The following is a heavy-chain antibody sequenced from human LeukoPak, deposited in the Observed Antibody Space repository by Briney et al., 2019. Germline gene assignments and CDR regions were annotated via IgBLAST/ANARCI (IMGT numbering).Heavy chain of an antibody. D-gene: IGHD5-18*01. CDR3: AYTAMVSGSY. V-gene: IGHV3-53*01. CDR2: IYSGGST. J-gene: IGHJ4*02. Sequence: GGSLRLSRAASGFTFSSYEMNWVRQAPGKGLEWVSVIYSGGSTYYADSVKGRFTISRDNSKNTLYLQMNSLRAEDTAVYYCAYTAMVSGSYWGQGTLVTVSS. CDR1: GFTFSSYE.